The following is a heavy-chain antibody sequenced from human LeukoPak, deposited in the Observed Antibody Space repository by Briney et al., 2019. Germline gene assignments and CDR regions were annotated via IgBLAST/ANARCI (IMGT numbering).Heavy chain of an antibody. Sequence: GGSLRLSCAASGFTVSSNYMSWVRQAPGKGLEWVSILYYTGTTYYTDSVKGRFTISRDNSKNTLYLQMNSLRPEDTAVYYCAKDIAHYYDSSGPLFDNWGQGTLVTVSS. D-gene: IGHD3-22*01. V-gene: IGHV3-66*03. CDR1: GFTVSSNY. CDR3: AKDIAHYYDSSGPLFDN. CDR2: LYYTGTT. J-gene: IGHJ4*02.